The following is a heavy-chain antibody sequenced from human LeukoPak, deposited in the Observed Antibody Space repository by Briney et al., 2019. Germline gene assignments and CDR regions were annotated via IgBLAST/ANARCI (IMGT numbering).Heavy chain of an antibody. J-gene: IGHJ3*02. CDR2: INHSGST. CDR1: GGSFSGYY. CDR3: ARTIRSYYPTKDAFDI. D-gene: IGHD3-10*01. Sequence: PSETLSLTCAVYGGSFSGYYWSWIRQPPGKGLEWIGEINHSGSTNYNPSLKSRVTISVDTSKNQFSRKLSSVTAADTAVYYCARTIRSYYPTKDAFDIWGQGTMVTVSS. V-gene: IGHV4-34*01.